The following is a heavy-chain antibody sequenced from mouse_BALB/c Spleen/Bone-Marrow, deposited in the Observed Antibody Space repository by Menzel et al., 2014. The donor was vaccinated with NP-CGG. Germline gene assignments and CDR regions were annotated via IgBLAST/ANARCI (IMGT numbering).Heavy chain of an antibody. D-gene: IGHD1-1*01. J-gene: IGHJ1*01. CDR1: GFSLTSYG. CDR2: IWSDGST. V-gene: IGHV2-6-1*01. Sequence: VQLVESGPGLVAPSQSLSITCTISGFSLTSYGVHWVRQPPGKGLEWLVVIWSDGSTTYNSALKSRLSISKDNSKSQVFLKMNSLQTDDTAMYYCARHYYGSSYWYFDVWGAGTTVTVSS. CDR3: ARHYYGSSYWYFDV.